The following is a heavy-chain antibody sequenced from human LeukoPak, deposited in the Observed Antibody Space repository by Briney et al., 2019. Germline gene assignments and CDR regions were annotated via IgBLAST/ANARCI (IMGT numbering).Heavy chain of an antibody. CDR3: ARGFLYYDFWSGFGPYYYMDV. V-gene: IGHV4-34*01. Sequence: SETLSLTCAVYGGSFSGYYWSWIRQPPGKGLEWIGEINHSGSTNYNPSLKSRVTISVDTSKNQFSLKLSSVTAADTAMYYCARGFLYYDFWSGFGPYYYMDVWGKGTTVTVSS. CDR1: GGSFSGYY. CDR2: INHSGST. D-gene: IGHD3-3*01. J-gene: IGHJ6*03.